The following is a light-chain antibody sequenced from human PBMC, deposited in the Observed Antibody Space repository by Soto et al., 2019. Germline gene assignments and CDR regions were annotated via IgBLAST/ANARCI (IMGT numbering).Light chain of an antibody. CDR1: QSLLHSNGYNY. V-gene: IGKV2-28*01. Sequence: DIVMTQSPLSLPVTPGEPASISCRSSQSLLHSNGYNYLDWYLQKPGQSPQLLIYLGSNRASGVPDRFSGSGSGTEFTLTISSLQPDDFATYYCQQYNGFPNTFGQGTKVDIK. J-gene: IGKJ2*01. CDR2: LGS. CDR3: QQYNGFPNT.